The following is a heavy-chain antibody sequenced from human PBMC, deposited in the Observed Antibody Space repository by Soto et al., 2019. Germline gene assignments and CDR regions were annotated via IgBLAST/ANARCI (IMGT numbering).Heavy chain of an antibody. V-gene: IGHV1-3*01. J-gene: IGHJ6*02. D-gene: IGHD3-3*01. CDR1: GYTFTSYA. CDR2: INAGNGNT. Sequence: ASVKVSCKASGYTFTSYAMHWVRQAPGQRLEWMGWINAGNGNTKYSQKFQGRVTITRDTSASTAYMELSSLRSEDTAVYYCARPNYDFWSGRYYGMDVWGQGTTVTVSS. CDR3: ARPNYDFWSGRYYGMDV.